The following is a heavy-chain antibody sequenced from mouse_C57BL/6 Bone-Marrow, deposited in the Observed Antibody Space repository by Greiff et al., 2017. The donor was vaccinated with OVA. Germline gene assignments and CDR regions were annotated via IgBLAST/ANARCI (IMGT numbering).Heavy chain of an antibody. CDR2: INPSTGGT. V-gene: IGHV1-42*01. CDR1: GYSFTGYY. D-gene: IGHD1-1*01. Sequence: VQLQQSGPELVKPGASVKISCKASGYSFTGYYMNWVKQSPEKSLEWIGEINPSTGGTTYNQKFKAKATLTVDKSSSTAYMQLKTLSSEDSAVYYCVRRLATVVCFEDRGEGTTLSDSP. J-gene: IGHJ2*01. CDR3: VRRLATVVCFED.